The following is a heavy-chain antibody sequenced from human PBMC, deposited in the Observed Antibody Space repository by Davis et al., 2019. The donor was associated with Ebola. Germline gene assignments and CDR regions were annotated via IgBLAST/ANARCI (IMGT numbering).Heavy chain of an antibody. D-gene: IGHD5-12*01. J-gene: IGHJ4*02. CDR1: GFTFSRLA. CDR2: IYSGGST. Sequence: GGSLRLSCAASGFTFSRLAMNWVRQAPGKGLEWVSVIYSGGSTYYADSVKGRFTISRHNSENTVFLQMNSLRPDDTAVYYCARDPPQSGGYVWGQGTLVTVSS. V-gene: IGHV3-53*04. CDR3: ARDPPQSGGYV.